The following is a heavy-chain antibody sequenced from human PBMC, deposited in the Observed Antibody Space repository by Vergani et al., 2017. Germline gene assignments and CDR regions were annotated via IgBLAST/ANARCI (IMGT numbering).Heavy chain of an antibody. Sequence: QGQMGQSGTEIKKPGSSVKVPCRAPGGTFSGYGVNWVRQAPGQGLEWLGGIIPIFGSATYSQKFQGSVVITADESTNTVTLELGSLRFEDTAMYYCARGHTRYNHGSRTYGHTGYFDVWGRGTQVIVSS. CDR1: GGTFSGYG. J-gene: IGHJ2*01. CDR2: IIPIFGSA. CDR3: ARGHTRYNHGSRTYGHTGYFDV. D-gene: IGHD3-16*02. V-gene: IGHV1-69*12.